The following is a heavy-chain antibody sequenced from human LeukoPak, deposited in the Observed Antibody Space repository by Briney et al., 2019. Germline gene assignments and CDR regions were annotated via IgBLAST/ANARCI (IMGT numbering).Heavy chain of an antibody. CDR2: IDSDGTNR. J-gene: IGHJ3*02. V-gene: IGHV3-74*01. CDR1: GFTFSRYW. CDR3: ARRVRYDFWSGSGLGAFDI. Sequence: GGSLRLSCAASGFTFSRYWMHWVRQAPGKGLVWVSRIDSDGTNRDYADSVKGRFTISRDNAKNTVYLQMNSLRAEDTAVYYCARRVRYDFWSGSGLGAFDIWGQGTMVTVSS. D-gene: IGHD3-3*01.